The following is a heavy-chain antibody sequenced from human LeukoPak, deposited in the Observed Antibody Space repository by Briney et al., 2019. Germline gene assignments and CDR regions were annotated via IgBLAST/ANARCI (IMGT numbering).Heavy chain of an antibody. Sequence: SETLSLTCAVYGGSFSGYYWSWIRQPPGKGLEWIGYIYYSGSTNYNPSLKSRVTISVDTSKNQFSLKLSSVTAADTAVYYCARHSVGAKDAFDIWGQGTMVTVSS. CDR1: GGSFSGYY. J-gene: IGHJ3*02. V-gene: IGHV4-59*08. CDR3: ARHSVGAKDAFDI. D-gene: IGHD1-26*01. CDR2: IYYSGST.